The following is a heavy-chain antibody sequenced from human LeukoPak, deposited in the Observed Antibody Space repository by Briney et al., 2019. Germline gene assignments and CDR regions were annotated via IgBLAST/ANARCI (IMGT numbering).Heavy chain of an antibody. D-gene: IGHD4-17*01. CDR3: AKDQVTRLPMDV. V-gene: IGHV3-30-3*01. J-gene: IGHJ6*02. CDR1: GFTFSSYA. Sequence: GRSLRLSCAASGFTFSSYAMHWVRQAPGKGLEWVAVISYDGSNKYYADSVKGRFTISRDNSKNTLYLQMNSLRAEDTAVYYCAKDQVTRLPMDVWGQGTTVTVSS. CDR2: ISYDGSNK.